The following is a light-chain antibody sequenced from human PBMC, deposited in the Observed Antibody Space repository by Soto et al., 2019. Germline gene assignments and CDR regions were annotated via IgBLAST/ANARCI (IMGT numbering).Light chain of an antibody. CDR2: GAS. CDR3: QQYGSSPRT. CDR1: QSVSSSY. J-gene: IGKJ1*01. V-gene: IGKV3-20*01. Sequence: EIVMTQSPATLSESPGERATLSCRASQSVSSSYLAWYQQKPGQAPRLLIYGASSRATGIPDRFSGSGSGTDFTLTISRLEPEDFAVYYCQQYGSSPRTFGQGTKVDI.